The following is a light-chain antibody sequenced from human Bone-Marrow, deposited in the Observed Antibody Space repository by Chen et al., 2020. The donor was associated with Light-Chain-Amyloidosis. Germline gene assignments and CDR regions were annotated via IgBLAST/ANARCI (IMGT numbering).Light chain of an antibody. CDR2: DDS. V-gene: IGLV3-21*02. J-gene: IGLJ3*02. Sequence: SYVLTQPSSVSVAPGQTATIACGGNNIGSTSVHWYQQMPGQAPLLVVYDDSDRPSGIPERLSGSNSGNTATLTLSRVAAGDEADYYCQVWDRSSDRPVFGGGTKLTVL. CDR3: QVWDRSSDRPV. CDR1: NIGSTS.